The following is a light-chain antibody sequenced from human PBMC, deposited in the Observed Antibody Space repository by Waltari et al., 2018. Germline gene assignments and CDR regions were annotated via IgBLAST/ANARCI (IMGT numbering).Light chain of an antibody. V-gene: IGKV4-1*01. CDR2: WAS. J-gene: IGKJ4*01. CDR1: QTVFYSSNNSNY. CDR3: QQNFNIPLP. Sequence: DIVMTQSPDSLAVSLGERATINCKSSQTVFYSSNNSNYVAWYQQEPGQAPKLLIYWASARESGVRDRFSRSGSGTDCTLTIRSVQVGDVAVYFCQQNFNIPLPFGGGTKVEIK.